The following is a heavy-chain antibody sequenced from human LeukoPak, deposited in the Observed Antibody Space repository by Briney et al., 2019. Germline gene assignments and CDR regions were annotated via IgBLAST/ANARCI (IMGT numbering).Heavy chain of an antibody. D-gene: IGHD2-8*02. J-gene: IGHJ4*02. CDR1: GFTFGSFG. CDR2: IRLDGSGK. CDR3: AKDYRWAYDY. Sequence: GGSLSLSCAASGFTFGSFGMHWVRQAPGKGLGWITYIRLDGSGKYYADSVKGRFTISRDNSRNTLYMQMNSLRVEDTAVYYCAKDYRWAYDYWGQGTLVTVSS. V-gene: IGHV3-30*02.